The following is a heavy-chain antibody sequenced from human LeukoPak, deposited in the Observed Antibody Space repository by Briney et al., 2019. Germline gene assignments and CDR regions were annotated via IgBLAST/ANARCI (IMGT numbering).Heavy chain of an antibody. CDR3: ARVGVDDSGNIIKYFVDY. J-gene: IGHJ4*02. D-gene: IGHD4-23*01. V-gene: IGHV1-46*01. CDR1: GYTFTSYY. Sequence: GASVKVSCKASGYTFTSYYMHWVRQAPGQGLEWMGIINPSGGSTSYAQKFQGRVTMTRDMSTSTVYMELSSLRSEDTAVYYCARVGVDDSGNIIKYFVDYWGQGTLVTVSS. CDR2: INPSGGST.